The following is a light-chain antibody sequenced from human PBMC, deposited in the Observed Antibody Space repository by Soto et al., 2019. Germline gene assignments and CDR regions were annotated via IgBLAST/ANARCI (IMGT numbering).Light chain of an antibody. Sequence: QSVLTQPASVSGSPGQSITISCTGTSSDVGSYNLVSWYQQHPGKAPKLMIYEGSKRPSGVSNRFSGSKSGNTASLTISGLQAEDEDDYYCSSYAXSSTYVFGTGTKVTVL. CDR3: SSYAXSSTYV. CDR1: SSDVGSYNL. J-gene: IGLJ1*01. V-gene: IGLV2-23*01. CDR2: EGS.